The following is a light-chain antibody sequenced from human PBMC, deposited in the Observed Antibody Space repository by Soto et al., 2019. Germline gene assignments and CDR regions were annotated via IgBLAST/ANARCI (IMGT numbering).Light chain of an antibody. CDR1: QGISTW. CDR2: TVS. V-gene: IGKV1-8*01. CDR3: QQYYSYPIS. Sequence: AIRMPQSPSSFFASTVDRVTVTCRASQGISTWLAWYQQKPGKAPKSLIYTVSTLQSGVPSRFSGSGSGTEFSLTISSLQPEDFAPYYCQQYYSYPISFGQGTRLE. J-gene: IGKJ5*01.